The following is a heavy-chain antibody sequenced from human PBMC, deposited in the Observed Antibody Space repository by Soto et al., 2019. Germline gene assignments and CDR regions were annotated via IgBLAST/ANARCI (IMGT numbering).Heavy chain of an antibody. Sequence: EASVKVSCKASGYTFTSYAMHWVRQAPGQRLEWMGWINAGNGNTKYSQKFQGRVTITRDTSASTAYMELSSLRYEDTAVYYCARVGIAAAGAFDPWGQGTLVTVSS. V-gene: IGHV1-3*01. D-gene: IGHD6-13*01. CDR3: ARVGIAAAGAFDP. CDR2: INAGNGNT. CDR1: GYTFTSYA. J-gene: IGHJ5*02.